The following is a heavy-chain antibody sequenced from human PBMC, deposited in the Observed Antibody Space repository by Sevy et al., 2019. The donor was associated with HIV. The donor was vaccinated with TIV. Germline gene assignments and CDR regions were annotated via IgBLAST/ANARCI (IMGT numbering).Heavy chain of an antibody. Sequence: GGSLRLSCAASGFTFSSYSMNWVRQAPGKGLEWVSYISSSSSTIYYADSVKGRFTISRDNAKNSLYLQMNSLRDEDTAVYYCARAEKYSSGYLYYYYGMDVWGQGTTVTVSS. CDR1: GFTFSSYS. D-gene: IGHD3-22*01. J-gene: IGHJ6*02. CDR3: ARAEKYSSGYLYYYYGMDV. CDR2: ISSSSSTI. V-gene: IGHV3-48*02.